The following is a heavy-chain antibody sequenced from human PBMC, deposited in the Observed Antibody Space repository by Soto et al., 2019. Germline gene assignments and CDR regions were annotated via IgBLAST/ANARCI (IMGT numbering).Heavy chain of an antibody. Sequence: QVQLVQSGAEVKKPGASVKVSCKASGYTFVNYGISWVRQAPGQGLEWMGWISDHNKVTNHAQKFQDRVTVTTDTSTSTAYMELRSLRSDDTAMYYCARDRSNSEYWGQGTLVTVSS. D-gene: IGHD6-13*01. V-gene: IGHV1-18*01. CDR1: GYTFVNYG. J-gene: IGHJ4*02. CDR3: ARDRSNSEY. CDR2: ISDHNKVT.